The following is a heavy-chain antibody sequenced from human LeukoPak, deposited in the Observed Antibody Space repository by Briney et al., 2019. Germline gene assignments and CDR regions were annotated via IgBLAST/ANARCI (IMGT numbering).Heavy chain of an antibody. D-gene: IGHD1-26*01. J-gene: IGHJ3*02. CDR2: INTNTGNP. V-gene: IGHV7-4-1*02. CDR3: ARLKSGSRSYYAGDI. Sequence: SGNSFISFAISWVRQAPGQGLEWMGWINTNTGNPTYAQGFTGRFVFSLDTSVSTAYLQISSLKAEDTAVYYCARLKSGSRSYYAGDICSQGT. CDR1: GNSFISFA.